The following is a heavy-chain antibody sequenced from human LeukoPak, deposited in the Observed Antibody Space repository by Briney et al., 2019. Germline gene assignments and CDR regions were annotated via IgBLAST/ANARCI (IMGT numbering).Heavy chain of an antibody. Sequence: PSETLSLTCAVSGGSISSPNWWTWVRQPPGKGLEWIGEVYHTGSTNYNPSLKNRVTISVDKSNNQFSLKLTSVTAADTAVYYCASRHDSGPYWGQGTLVTVSS. J-gene: IGHJ4*02. CDR2: VYHTGST. V-gene: IGHV4-4*02. D-gene: IGHD4-17*01. CDR1: GGSISSPNW. CDR3: ASRHDSGPY.